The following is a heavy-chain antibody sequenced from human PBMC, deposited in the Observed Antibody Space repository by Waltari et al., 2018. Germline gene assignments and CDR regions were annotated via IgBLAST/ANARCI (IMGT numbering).Heavy chain of an antibody. CDR1: GFTFSCYY. CDR3: VRDERWLHLSGTFDS. Sequence: QLLLVESGGGLVKPGGSLSLSCAASGFTFSCYYMSWVRQAPGKGLEWVSHMRGIGSTTNYAAAVKGRFTISRDNAKNSVFLQLNSLRADDTAMYYCVRDERWLHLSGTFDSWGQGTLVTVSS. D-gene: IGHD3-9*01. V-gene: IGHV3-11*01. CDR2: MRGIGSTT. J-gene: IGHJ4*02.